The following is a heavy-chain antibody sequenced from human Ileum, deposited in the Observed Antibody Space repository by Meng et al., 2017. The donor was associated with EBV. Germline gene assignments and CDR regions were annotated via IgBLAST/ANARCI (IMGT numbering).Heavy chain of an antibody. J-gene: IGHJ4*02. Sequence: VQLVESGGGVVQPGRSLRVSCEASGFSFDTFDMHWARQAPGKGLEWVAVISYDENIKFYADSVKGRFTISRDNSKNTLYLQLNSLRPDDTAFYYCTNLSFWGQGTLVTVSS. D-gene: IGHD2/OR15-2a*01. CDR3: TNLSF. V-gene: IGHV3-30*18. CDR2: ISYDENIK. CDR1: GFSFDTFD.